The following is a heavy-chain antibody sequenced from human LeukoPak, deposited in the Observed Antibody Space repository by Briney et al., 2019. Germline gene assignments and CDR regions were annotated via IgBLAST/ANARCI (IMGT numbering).Heavy chain of an antibody. J-gene: IGHJ4*02. Sequence: GGSLRLSCAASGFTFSSYAMSWVRQAPGKGLEWASAISGSGGSTYYADSVKGRFTISRDNSKNTLYLQMNSLRAEDTAVYYCAKAGYYYDSSGYYLYYFDYWGQGTLVTVSS. CDR2: ISGSGGST. D-gene: IGHD3-22*01. V-gene: IGHV3-23*01. CDR1: GFTFSSYA. CDR3: AKAGYYYDSSGYYLYYFDY.